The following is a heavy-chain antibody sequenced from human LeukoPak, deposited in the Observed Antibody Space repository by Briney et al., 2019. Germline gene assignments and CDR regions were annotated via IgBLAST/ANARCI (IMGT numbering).Heavy chain of an antibody. CDR2: ISYDGSNK. D-gene: IGHD6-19*01. Sequence: GGSLRLSCAASGFTFSSSAMHWVRQAPGKGLEWVAIISYDGSNKYYADSVKGRFTISRDNSKNTLYLQMNSLRAEDTAVYYCARDLWGEIAVAGTGGAFDYWGQGTLVTVSS. V-gene: IGHV3-30-3*01. CDR1: GFTFSSSA. CDR3: ARDLWGEIAVAGTGGAFDY. J-gene: IGHJ4*02.